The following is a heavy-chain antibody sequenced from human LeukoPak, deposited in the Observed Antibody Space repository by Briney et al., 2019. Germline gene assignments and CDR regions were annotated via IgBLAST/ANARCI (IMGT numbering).Heavy chain of an antibody. Sequence: PGGSLRLSCVGSGFTFRSHAMSWVRQAPEKGLEWVSAISGSGGSTYYADSVKGRFTISRDNSKNTLYLQMNSLGAEDTAVYYCAKLEEVAAAGLIDYWGQGNLVTVSS. CDR3: AKLEEVAAAGLIDY. J-gene: IGHJ4*02. CDR2: ISGSGGST. CDR1: GFTFRSHA. D-gene: IGHD6-13*01. V-gene: IGHV3-23*01.